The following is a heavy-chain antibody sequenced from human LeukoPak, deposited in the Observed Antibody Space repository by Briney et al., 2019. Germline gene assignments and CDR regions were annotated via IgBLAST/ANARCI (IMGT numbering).Heavy chain of an antibody. CDR1: GYTFTRYG. CDR2: ISAYNGNT. J-gene: IGHJ4*02. CDR3: TRGHMLRSAAGTLDY. V-gene: IGHV1-18*01. D-gene: IGHD6-13*01. Sequence: ASVKVSCKASGYTFTRYGITWVRQAPGHGLEWMTWISAYNGNTNYAEKFQGRVTMTTDASTSTAYMELRGLRSDDTAVYYCTRGHMLRSAAGTLDYWGQGTLVTVSS.